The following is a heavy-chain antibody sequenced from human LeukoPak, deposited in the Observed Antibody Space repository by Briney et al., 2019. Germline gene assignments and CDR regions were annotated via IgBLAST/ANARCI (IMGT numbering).Heavy chain of an antibody. CDR3: ARLDSLISPPNDY. Sequence: SETLSLTCTVSGGSFSSSSSYWGWIRQPPGKGLEWIGTIYYSGNTYYNPSLKSRVTISVDTSKNQFSLKLSSVTAADTAVYYCARLDSLISPPNDYWGQGTLVTVSS. CDR2: IYYSGNT. J-gene: IGHJ4*02. CDR1: GGSFSSSSSY. D-gene: IGHD2-2*03. V-gene: IGHV4-39*01.